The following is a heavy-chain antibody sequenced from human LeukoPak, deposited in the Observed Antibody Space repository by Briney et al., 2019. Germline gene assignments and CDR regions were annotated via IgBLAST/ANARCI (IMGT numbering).Heavy chain of an antibody. Sequence: PSETLSLTCAVYGGSFSGYYWSWIRQPPGKGLEWIGEINHSGSTNYNLSLKSRVTISVDTSKNQFSLKLSSVTAADTAVYYCARASSGWYRRFDYWGQGTLVTVSS. CDR3: ARASSGWYRRFDY. CDR2: INHSGST. D-gene: IGHD6-19*01. CDR1: GGSFSGYY. V-gene: IGHV4-34*01. J-gene: IGHJ4*02.